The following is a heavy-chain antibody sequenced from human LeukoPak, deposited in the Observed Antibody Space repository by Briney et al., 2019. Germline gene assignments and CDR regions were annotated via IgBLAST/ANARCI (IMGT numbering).Heavy chain of an antibody. CDR2: IYYSGST. Sequence: PSETLSLTCTVSGGSISSCTYYWGWIRQPPGKGLEWIRSIYYSGSTYYNPSLKSRVIISVDTSKNQFLLMLSSVTAADTGVHYCARLEVYITSWRGPNWIDPWGQGTLVTVSS. D-gene: IGHD6-13*01. J-gene: IGHJ5*02. CDR3: ARLEVYITSWRGPNWIDP. V-gene: IGHV4-39*01. CDR1: GGSISSCTYY.